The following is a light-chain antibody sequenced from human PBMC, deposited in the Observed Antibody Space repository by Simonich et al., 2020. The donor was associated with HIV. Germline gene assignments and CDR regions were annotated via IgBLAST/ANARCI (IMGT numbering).Light chain of an antibody. Sequence: DIQMTQSSSTLSASVGERVTITCRASQSISNWLAWYQQKPGKAPKLLIYKASSLESGVPSRFSGSGSGTEFTLTISSLQPDDFATYYCQQYNSYQYTFGQGTKLEIK. CDR2: KAS. CDR3: QQYNSYQYT. J-gene: IGKJ2*01. V-gene: IGKV1-5*03. CDR1: QSISNW.